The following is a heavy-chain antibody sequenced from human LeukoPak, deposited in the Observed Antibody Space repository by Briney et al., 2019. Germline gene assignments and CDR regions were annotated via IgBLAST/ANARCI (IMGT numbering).Heavy chain of an antibody. J-gene: IGHJ2*01. D-gene: IGHD3-3*01. V-gene: IGHV4-59*01. Sequence: SETLSLTCTVSGGSISSYYWSWIRQPPGKGLEWIGYIYYSGSTNYNPSLKSRVTIAVDTSKNQFSLRLRSVTAADTAVYYCARAKRIFGVVIRERFWYFDLWGRGTLVTVSS. CDR3: ARAKRIFGVVIRERFWYFDL. CDR2: IYYSGST. CDR1: GGSISSYY.